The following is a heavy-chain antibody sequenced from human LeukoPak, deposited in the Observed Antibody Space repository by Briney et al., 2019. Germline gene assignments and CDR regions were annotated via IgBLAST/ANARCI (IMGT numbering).Heavy chain of an antibody. V-gene: IGHV3-23*01. CDR2: ISGSGGST. J-gene: IGHJ4*02. Sequence: GGSLRLSCAASGFTFSSYAMIWVRQAPGKGLEWVSAISGSGGSTYYTDSVKGRFTISRDNSKNTLYLQMNSLRAEDTAVYYCAKGKGSSWYYFDYWGQGTLVTVSS. D-gene: IGHD6-13*01. CDR1: GFTFSSYA. CDR3: AKGKGSSWYYFDY.